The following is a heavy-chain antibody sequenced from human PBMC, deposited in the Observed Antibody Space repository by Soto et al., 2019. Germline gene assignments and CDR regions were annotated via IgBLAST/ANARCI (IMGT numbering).Heavy chain of an antibody. CDR3: ATDLVTIFGVVIEQNWFDP. Sequence: EVQLLESGGGLVQPGGSLRLSCAASGFTFSSYAMSWVRQAPGKGLEWVPAITGSGGSTYYADSVKGRFTISRANSKNTLYLRRNSLRAEDTAVYYCATDLVTIFGVVIEQNWFDPWGQGTLVTVSS. CDR2: ITGSGGST. CDR1: GFTFSSYA. D-gene: IGHD3-3*01. J-gene: IGHJ5*02. V-gene: IGHV3-23*01.